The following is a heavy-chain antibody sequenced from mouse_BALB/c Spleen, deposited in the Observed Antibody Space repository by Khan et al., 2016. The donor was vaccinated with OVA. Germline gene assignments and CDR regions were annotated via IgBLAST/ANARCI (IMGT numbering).Heavy chain of an antibody. CDR2: ISSYSGNT. CDR3: RRAAYDGDYDY. V-gene: IGHV1S137*01. D-gene: IGHD2-3*01. CDR1: GYTFTDYA. Sequence: QVQLQQSGPELVRPGVSVKISCQGSGYTFTDYAIHLVKPSHAKSLEWIGLISSYSGNTNYKPKFKDKATMTVDKSSSTAYLDLARLPSAASAISYCRRAAYDGDYDYWGQGTTLTGSA. J-gene: IGHJ2*01.